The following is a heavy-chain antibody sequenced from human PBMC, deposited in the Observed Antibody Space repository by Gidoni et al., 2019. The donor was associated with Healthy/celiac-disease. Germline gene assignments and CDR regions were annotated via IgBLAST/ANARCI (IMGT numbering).Heavy chain of an antibody. CDR1: GFPFSHDW. Sequence: EVQLVESGGGLVKPGGSLRLSCAASGFPFSHDWMSWVRKAPGKGLEWVGRSKSKTDGGTTDYAAPVKGRFTNSRDDSKNTLDLQMNSLKTEDTAVYYCTTDLLSVAGPVDYWGQGTLVTVSS. D-gene: IGHD6-19*01. CDR2: SKSKTDGGTT. CDR3: TTDLLSVAGPVDY. V-gene: IGHV3-15*01. J-gene: IGHJ4*02.